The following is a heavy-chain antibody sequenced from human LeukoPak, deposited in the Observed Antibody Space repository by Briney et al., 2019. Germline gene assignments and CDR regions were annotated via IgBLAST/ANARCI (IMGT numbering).Heavy chain of an antibody. CDR3: AKSYLWFGELFPFDY. CDR2: ISGSGGST. CDR1: GFTFSSYA. J-gene: IGHJ4*02. Sequence: GGSLRLSCAASGFTFSSYAMSWVRQAPGKGLEWVSAISGSGGSTYYADSVKGRFTISRDNSKNTLYLQMNSLRAEDTAVYYCAKSYLWFGELFPFDYWGQGTLVTVSS. V-gene: IGHV3-23*01. D-gene: IGHD3-10*01.